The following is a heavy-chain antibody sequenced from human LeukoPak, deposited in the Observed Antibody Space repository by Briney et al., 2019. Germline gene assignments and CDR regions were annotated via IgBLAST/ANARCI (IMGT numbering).Heavy chain of an antibody. V-gene: IGHV1-46*01. Sequence: ASVKVSCKASGYTFTSYYMHWVRQAPGQGLEWMGIINPSAGSTSYAQKLQGRVTMTRDTSTSTVHMELSSLRSEDTAVYYCARSNQWELPSNPLFDYWGQGTLVTVSS. CDR2: INPSAGST. D-gene: IGHD1-26*01. CDR3: ARSNQWELPSNPLFDY. CDR1: GYTFTSYY. J-gene: IGHJ4*02.